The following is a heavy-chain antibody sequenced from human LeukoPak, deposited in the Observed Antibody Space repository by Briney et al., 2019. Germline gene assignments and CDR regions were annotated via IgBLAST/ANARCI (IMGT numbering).Heavy chain of an antibody. Sequence: SETLSLTCTVSGGSISSHYWAWIRQPPGKGLEWIGYISYSGSTNNNPSLKSRVTISLDASRSQFSLQLSSVTAADTAVYFCARHEGLSLYTFFDHWGRGALVTVSS. CDR1: GGSISSHY. V-gene: IGHV4-59*08. CDR2: ISYSGST. D-gene: IGHD3-22*01. J-gene: IGHJ4*02. CDR3: ARHEGLSLYTFFDH.